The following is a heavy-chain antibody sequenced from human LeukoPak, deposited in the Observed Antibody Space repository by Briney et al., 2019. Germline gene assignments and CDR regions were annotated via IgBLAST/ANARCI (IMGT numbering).Heavy chain of an antibody. D-gene: IGHD5-24*01. CDR2: LTDSGGTT. J-gene: IGHJ3*02. Sequence: GGSLRLSCVASGFTFSSYAMGWVRQAPGKRPEWVSSLTDSGGTTYYVDSVKGRFTISRDNSKNTQYLHMNSLRAEDTAMYYCAKKRDAFDIWGQGTVVAVSS. V-gene: IGHV3-23*01. CDR1: GFTFSSYA. CDR3: AKKRDAFDI.